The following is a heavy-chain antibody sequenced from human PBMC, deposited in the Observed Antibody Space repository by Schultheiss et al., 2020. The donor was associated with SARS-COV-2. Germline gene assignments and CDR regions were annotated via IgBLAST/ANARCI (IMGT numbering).Heavy chain of an antibody. CDR2: IKQDGSEK. V-gene: IGHV3-7*01. J-gene: IGHJ5*02. D-gene: IGHD1-7*01. Sequence: GGSLRLSCAASGFTFSSYWMSWVRQAPGKGLEWVANIKQDGSEKYYVDSVKGRFTISRDNAKNSLYLQMNSLRAEDTAVYYCARAGGNWIYPESNWFDPWGQGTLVTVSS. CDR1: GFTFSSYW. CDR3: ARAGGNWIYPESNWFDP.